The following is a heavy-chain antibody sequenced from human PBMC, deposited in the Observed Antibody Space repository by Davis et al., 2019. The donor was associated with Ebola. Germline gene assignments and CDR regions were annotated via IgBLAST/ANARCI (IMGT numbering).Heavy chain of an antibody. CDR2: INPNTDAT. CDR1: GGTFSSYT. CDR3: ARRYCSSTSCYGSWFDP. Sequence: AASVKVSCKASGGTFSSYTISWVRQAPGQGLERMGRINPNTDATNYAQRFQGRVTMTRDTSTSTVYMELSRLRSDDTAVYYCARRYCSSTSCYGSWFDPWGQGTLVTVSS. J-gene: IGHJ5*02. D-gene: IGHD2-2*01. V-gene: IGHV1-2*06.